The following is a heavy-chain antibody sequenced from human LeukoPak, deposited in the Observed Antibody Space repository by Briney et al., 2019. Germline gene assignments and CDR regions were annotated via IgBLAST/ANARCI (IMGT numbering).Heavy chain of an antibody. Sequence: ASVKVSCKASGYTFTSYYVHWVRQAPGQGLEWMGWIDPNSGVTNYAQKFQGRATMTRDTSINTAYMELNRLTSDDTAVYYCARDPSVYYYMDVWGKGTAVTVSS. CDR1: GYTFTSYY. CDR2: IDPNSGVT. V-gene: IGHV1-2*02. CDR3: ARDPSVYYYMDV. D-gene: IGHD5/OR15-5a*01. J-gene: IGHJ6*03.